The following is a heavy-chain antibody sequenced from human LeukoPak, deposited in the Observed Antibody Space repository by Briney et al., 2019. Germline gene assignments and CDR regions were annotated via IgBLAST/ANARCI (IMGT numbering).Heavy chain of an antibody. D-gene: IGHD2-2*01. CDR3: ARDCTEASCGY. J-gene: IGHJ4*02. V-gene: IGHV1-46*01. CDR1: GYTFTSNY. Sequence: ASVKVSCKASGYTFTSNYMHWVRQAPGQGLEWMGIINPSGGSTSYAQKFQGRVTMTRDTSTTTVYMELTSLRSEDTATYYCARDCTEASCGYWGQGTLVAVSS. CDR2: INPSGGST.